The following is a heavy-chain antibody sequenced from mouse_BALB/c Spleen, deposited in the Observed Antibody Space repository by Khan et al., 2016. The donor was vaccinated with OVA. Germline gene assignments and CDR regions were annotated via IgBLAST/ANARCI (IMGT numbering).Heavy chain of an antibody. CDR2: ISYSGSA. CDR1: GYSITSDYA. D-gene: IGHD1-1*01. Sequence: EVQLQESGPGLAKPSQSLSLTCTVTGYSITSDYAWNWIRQFPGNKLEWMGYISYSGSANYNPSLKSRISITRDTSENQFFLQLNSVTTEDSATYYCARRYYYGHWYFDVWGAGTTVTVSS. V-gene: IGHV3-2*02. CDR3: ARRYYYGHWYFDV. J-gene: IGHJ1*01.